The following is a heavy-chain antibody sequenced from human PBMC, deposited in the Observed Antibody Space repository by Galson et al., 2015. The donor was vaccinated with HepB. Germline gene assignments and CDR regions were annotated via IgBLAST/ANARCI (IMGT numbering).Heavy chain of an antibody. CDR3: ARVAEGGAMRFNYYDC. V-gene: IGHV3-64*02. CDR2: ITYNGASA. CDR1: GFPFRSYS. D-gene: IGHD3-3*01. J-gene: IGHJ4*02. Sequence: SLRLSCAASGFPFRSYSIHWVRQAPGKGLQYVSGITYNGASAFYADSVKGRFTISRDNSKNTLFLQMSSLRTEDTAVYYCARVAEGGAMRFNYYDCWGQGTLVSVSS.